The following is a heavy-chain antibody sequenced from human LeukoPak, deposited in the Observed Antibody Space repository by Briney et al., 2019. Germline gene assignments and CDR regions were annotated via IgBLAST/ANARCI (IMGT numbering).Heavy chain of an antibody. CDR1: GGSISSGGYS. J-gene: IGHJ4*02. Sequence: SQTLSLTCAVSGGSISSGGYSWSWIRQPPGKGLEWIGYIYHTGSTYYNPSLKSRVTISVDRPKNQFSLKLSSVTAADTAVYYCARAWFGQFQYYFDYWGQGTLVTVSS. CDR2: IYHTGST. V-gene: IGHV4-30-2*01. D-gene: IGHD3-10*01. CDR3: ARAWFGQFQYYFDY.